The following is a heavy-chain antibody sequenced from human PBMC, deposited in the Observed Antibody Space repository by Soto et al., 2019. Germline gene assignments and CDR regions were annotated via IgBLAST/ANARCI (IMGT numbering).Heavy chain of an antibody. CDR1: GFTFSSYA. CDR3: AKEGSRITIFGVVIIPYFDY. Sequence: EVQLLESGGGLVQPGGSLRLSCAASGFTFSSYAMSWVRQAPGKGLEWVSAISGSGGSTYYADSVKGRFTISRDNSKNTLYLQMNSLRAEDTAVYYCAKEGSRITIFGVVIIPYFDYWGQGTLVTVSS. D-gene: IGHD3-3*01. V-gene: IGHV3-23*01. CDR2: ISGSGGST. J-gene: IGHJ4*02.